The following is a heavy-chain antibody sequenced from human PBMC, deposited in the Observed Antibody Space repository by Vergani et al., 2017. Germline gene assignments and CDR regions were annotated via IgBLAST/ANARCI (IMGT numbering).Heavy chain of an antibody. CDR2: INPNSGGT. J-gene: IGHJ5*02. Sequence: QVQLVQSGAEVKKPGASVKVSCKASGYTFTGYYMHWVRQAPGQGLEWMGWINPNSGGTNYAQKFQGRVTITADESTSTAYMDLSSLRSEATAVYYGARVSDIVVVGNWFDPWGQGTLVTVSS. CDR3: ARVSDIVVVGNWFDP. D-gene: IGHD2-2*01. V-gene: IGHV1-2*02. CDR1: GYTFTGYY.